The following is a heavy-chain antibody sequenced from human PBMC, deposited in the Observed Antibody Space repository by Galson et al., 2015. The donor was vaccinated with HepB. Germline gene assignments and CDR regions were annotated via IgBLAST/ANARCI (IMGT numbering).Heavy chain of an antibody. CDR3: ARDRGDIVVQRAFDY. Sequence: SLRLSCAASGFTFSSYSMNWVRQAPGKGLEWVSYISSSSSTIYYADSVKGRFTISRDNAKNSLYLQMNSLRAEDTAVYYCARDRGDIVVQRAFDYWGQGTLVTVSS. V-gene: IGHV3-48*01. CDR2: ISSSSSTI. D-gene: IGHD2-15*01. J-gene: IGHJ4*02. CDR1: GFTFSSYS.